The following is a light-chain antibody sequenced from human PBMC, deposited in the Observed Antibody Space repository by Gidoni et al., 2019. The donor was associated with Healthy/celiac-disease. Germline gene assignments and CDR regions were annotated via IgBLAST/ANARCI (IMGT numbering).Light chain of an antibody. V-gene: IGKV2-28*01. CDR2: LGS. CDR1: QSLLHSNGYNY. Sequence: DIVMTQSPLPLPVTPGEPASIPCRSSQSLLHSNGYNYLDWYLQKPGQSPQLLIYLGSNRASGVPDRFSGSGSGTDFTLKISRVEAEDVGVYYCMQALQTAITFXQXTRLEIK. CDR3: MQALQTAIT. J-gene: IGKJ5*01.